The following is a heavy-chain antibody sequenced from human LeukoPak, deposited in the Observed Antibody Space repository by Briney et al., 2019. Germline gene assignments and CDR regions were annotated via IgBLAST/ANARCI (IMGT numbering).Heavy chain of an antibody. CDR2: MFPSGST. Sequence: PSETLSLTCTVSGGSISSYPWSWIRQPPGEGLEWIGYMFPSGSTYNNPSLNSRVTLSVDVSKNQFSLKLTSVTAADTAVYYCARDDYGSGKAGFWGQGILVTVSS. CDR1: GGSISSYP. D-gene: IGHD3-16*01. CDR3: ARDDYGSGKAGF. V-gene: IGHV4-4*09. J-gene: IGHJ4*02.